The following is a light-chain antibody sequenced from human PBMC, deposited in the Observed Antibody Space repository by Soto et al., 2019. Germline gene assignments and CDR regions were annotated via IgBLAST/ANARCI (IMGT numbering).Light chain of an antibody. CDR2: DAS. V-gene: IGKV3D-20*01. CDR3: QQYGSSSWT. Sequence: EIVLTQSPATLSLSPGDRATLSCGASQSVSNNYLAWYQQKPGLAPRLLIYDASYRANGIPDRFSGSGSGTDFTLTISRLEPEDFVVYYCQQYGSSSWTFGQGTKVKSN. CDR1: QSVSNNY. J-gene: IGKJ1*01.